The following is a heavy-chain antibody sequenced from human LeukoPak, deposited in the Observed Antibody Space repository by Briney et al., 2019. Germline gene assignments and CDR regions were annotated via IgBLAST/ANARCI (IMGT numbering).Heavy chain of an antibody. CDR3: ARLGGRTVGGMDV. V-gene: IGHV4-59*08. J-gene: IGHJ6*02. CDR2: IYYSGST. Sequence: PSETLSLTCTVSGGSISSYYWSWIRQPPGKGLEWIGYIYYSGSTNYNPSLKSRVTISVDTSKNQFSLKLSSVTAADTAVYYCARLGGRTVGGMDVWAKGPRSPSP. CDR1: GGSISSYY. D-gene: IGHD3-16*01.